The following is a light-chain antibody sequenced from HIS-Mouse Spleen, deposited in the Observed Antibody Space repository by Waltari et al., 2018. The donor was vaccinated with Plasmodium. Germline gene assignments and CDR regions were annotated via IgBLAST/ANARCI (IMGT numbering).Light chain of an antibody. Sequence: QLVLTQSPSASASLGASVKLTCTLSSGHSSYAIAWHQQQPEKGPRYFMKLNSDGSHSKGDGIPDRFSGSSSGAERYLTISSLQSEDEADYYCQTWGTGMGVFGGGTKLTVL. V-gene: IGLV4-69*01. CDR2: LNSDGSH. CDR1: SGHSSYA. J-gene: IGLJ2*01. CDR3: QTWGTGMGV.